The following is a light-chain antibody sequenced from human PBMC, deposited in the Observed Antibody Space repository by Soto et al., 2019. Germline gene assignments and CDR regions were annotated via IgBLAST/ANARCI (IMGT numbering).Light chain of an antibody. CDR3: CSYVGARRYV. J-gene: IGLJ1*01. CDR2: EGN. V-gene: IGLV2-23*01. Sequence: QSVLTQPASVSGSPGQSITISCAGSISDVGSSNLVSWCQQHPGKVPKLIIYEGNRRPSGVSSRFSGSNSGKTASLTISGLQAEDEADYYCCSYVGARRYVFVIATKLTVL. CDR1: ISDVGSSNL.